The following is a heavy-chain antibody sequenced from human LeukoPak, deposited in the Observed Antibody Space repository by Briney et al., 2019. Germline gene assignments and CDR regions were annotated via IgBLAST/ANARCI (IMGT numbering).Heavy chain of an antibody. Sequence: GASVKVSSKASGYTFTSYYMHWVRQAPGQGLEWMGIINPSGGSTSYAQKFQGRVTMTRNTSISTAYMELSSLRSEDTAVYYCARRHSGRYYYYMDVWGKGTTVTVSS. CDR3: ARRHSGRYYYYMDV. CDR1: GYTFTSYY. V-gene: IGHV1-46*01. D-gene: IGHD1-14*01. CDR2: INPSGGST. J-gene: IGHJ6*03.